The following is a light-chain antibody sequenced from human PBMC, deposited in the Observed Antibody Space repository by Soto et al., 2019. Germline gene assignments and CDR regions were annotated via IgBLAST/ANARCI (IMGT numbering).Light chain of an antibody. J-gene: IGKJ1*01. CDR3: QQYENYWT. CDR2: DAS. V-gene: IGKV1-5*01. Sequence: DIQMTQSPSTLSATAGDRVTITCRASQSISSWLAWYQPTPGKAPKLLIYDASNLESGVPSRFSGSGSGTDFTLPISHLQPDDAATYYCQQYENYWTFGQGTKVDIK. CDR1: QSISSW.